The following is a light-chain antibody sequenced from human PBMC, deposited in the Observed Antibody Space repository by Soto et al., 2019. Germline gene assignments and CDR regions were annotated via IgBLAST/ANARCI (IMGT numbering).Light chain of an antibody. J-gene: IGKJ4*01. CDR3: MQALQTPS. CDR1: QSLLHSNGYTY. CDR2: LGS. Sequence: DIVMTQSPLSLPVTPGEPASISCRSSQSLLHSNGYTYLDWYLQKPGQSPKLLIYLGSNRASGVPDRFSGSGSGTDFTLQISRVEAEDVGVYYCMQALQTPSFGGGTKVDIK. V-gene: IGKV2-28*01.